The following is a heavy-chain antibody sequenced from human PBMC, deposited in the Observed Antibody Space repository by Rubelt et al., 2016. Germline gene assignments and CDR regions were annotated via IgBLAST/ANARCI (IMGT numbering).Heavy chain of an antibody. CDR1: GGSFNNYY. CDR2: VNHNGNT. J-gene: IGHJ4*02. CDR3: ARGRYGDRLGC. Sequence: QVQLQQWGAGLLKPSETLSLTCAVYGGSFNNYYWFWIRQPPGKGLEWIGEVNHNGNTNYNTSLKSRLTISLDTSKNQFSLKLSSGTASDSSVYYCARGRYGDRLGCWGQGTLVTVSS. V-gene: IGHV4-34*01. D-gene: IGHD4-17*01.